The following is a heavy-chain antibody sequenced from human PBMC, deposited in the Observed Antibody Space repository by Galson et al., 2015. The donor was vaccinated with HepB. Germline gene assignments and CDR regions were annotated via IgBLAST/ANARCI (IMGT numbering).Heavy chain of an antibody. V-gene: IGHV3-20*01. CDR1: GFTFSTYG. CDR2: INWNGGST. Sequence: SLRLSCAASGFTFSTYGMSWVRQAPGKGLEWVSGINWNGGSTGYADSVKGRFTISRDNAKNSLYLQMNSLRAEDTALYHCAREAITFGGLDYWGQGTLVTVSS. J-gene: IGHJ4*02. CDR3: AREAITFGGLDY. D-gene: IGHD3-16*01.